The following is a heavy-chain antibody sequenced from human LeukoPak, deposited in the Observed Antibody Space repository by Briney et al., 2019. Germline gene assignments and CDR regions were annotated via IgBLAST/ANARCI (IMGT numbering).Heavy chain of an antibody. V-gene: IGHV3-21*01. Sequence: GGSLRLSCAASGFTFSSYSMNWVRQAPGKGLEWVSSISSSSSYIYYADSVKGRFTISRDNAKNSLYLQMNSLRAEDTAVYYCARAGGGRYNWFDPWGQGTLVTVSS. CDR1: GFTFSSYS. J-gene: IGHJ5*02. D-gene: IGHD3-16*01. CDR3: ARAGGGRYNWFDP. CDR2: ISSSSSYI.